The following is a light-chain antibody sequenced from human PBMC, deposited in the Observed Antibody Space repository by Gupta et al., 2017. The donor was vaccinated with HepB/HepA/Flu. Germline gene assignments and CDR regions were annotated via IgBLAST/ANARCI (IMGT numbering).Light chain of an antibody. Sequence: IVLTQSPGTLSFSPGERATLSCRTSQNVGNYLAWYQQKPGQAPRLLMHDTSDRATGIPARFSGRGSGTDFTLTISSLEPEDFAVYYCQQHDKWPLTFGGGTRVDIK. V-gene: IGKV3-11*01. CDR1: QNVGNY. CDR2: DTS. J-gene: IGKJ4*01. CDR3: QQHDKWPLT.